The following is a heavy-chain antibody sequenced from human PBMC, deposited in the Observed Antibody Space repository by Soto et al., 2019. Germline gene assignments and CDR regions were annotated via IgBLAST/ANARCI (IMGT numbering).Heavy chain of an antibody. Sequence: SVKVSCKASGGTFSSYAISWVRQAPGQGLEWMGGIIPIFGTANYAQKFQGRVTITADESTSTAYMELSSLRSEDTAVYYCAREVGVAVAGYYYYYGMDVWGQGTTVTVSS. V-gene: IGHV1-69*13. J-gene: IGHJ6*02. D-gene: IGHD6-19*01. CDR1: GGTFSSYA. CDR3: AREVGVAVAGYYYYYGMDV. CDR2: IIPIFGTA.